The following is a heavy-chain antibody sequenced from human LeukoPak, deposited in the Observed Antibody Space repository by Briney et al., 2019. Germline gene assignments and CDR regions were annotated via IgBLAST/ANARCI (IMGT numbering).Heavy chain of an antibody. J-gene: IGHJ6*03. Sequence: GGSLRLSCTASGFTLSTYTMNWVRQAPGKGLEWVSYISSSSSTIYYADSVKGRFTISRDNAKNSLYLQMNSLRAEDTAVYYCARRGYSGYSNYYYYMDVWGKGTTVTVSS. CDR1: GFTLSTYT. V-gene: IGHV3-48*04. CDR2: ISSSSSTI. D-gene: IGHD5-12*01. CDR3: ARRGYSGYSNYYYYMDV.